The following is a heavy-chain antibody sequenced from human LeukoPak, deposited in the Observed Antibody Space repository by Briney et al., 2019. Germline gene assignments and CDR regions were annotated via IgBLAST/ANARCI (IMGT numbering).Heavy chain of an antibody. Sequence: GRSLRLSCAAAGFHFRTYGMHWVRQAPGKGLEWLAIAYDDGSNQYYAGSVKGRFTISKDISKNTLYVQMNSLRAEDTAVYYCATGSGYYYDHWGQGTLVTVSS. J-gene: IGHJ4*02. V-gene: IGHV3-33*01. CDR3: ATGSGYYYDH. CDR2: AYDDGSNQ. D-gene: IGHD3-22*01. CDR1: GFHFRTYG.